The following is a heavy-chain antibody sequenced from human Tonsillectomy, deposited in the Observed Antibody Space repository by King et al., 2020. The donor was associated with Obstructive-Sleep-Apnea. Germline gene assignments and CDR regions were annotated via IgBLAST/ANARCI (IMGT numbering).Heavy chain of an antibody. D-gene: IGHD2-15*01. CDR3: VKDGRAYSTGDY. Sequence: QLVQSGGGLVQPGGSLRLSCTASGFTFSSYAMHWVRQAPGKGLEYVSSISSNGGSTYYADSGKGRFTISRDNSKNTLYLQMSSLRAEDTAVYYCVKDGRAYSTGDYWGQGTLVTVSS. CDR2: ISSNGGST. J-gene: IGHJ4*02. V-gene: IGHV3-64D*09. CDR1: GFTFSSYA.